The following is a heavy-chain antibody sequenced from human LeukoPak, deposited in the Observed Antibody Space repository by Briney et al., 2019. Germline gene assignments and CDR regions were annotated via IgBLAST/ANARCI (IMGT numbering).Heavy chain of an antibody. Sequence: GGSLRLSCAASGFSFSSYEMNWVRQAPGKGPEWISYINSIGTTIYYADSVKGRFTVSRDNAKSSLYLQTGSLRVEDTAVYYCARNRGSEVDYWGQGTLVTVSS. CDR1: GFSFSSYE. J-gene: IGHJ4*02. V-gene: IGHV3-48*03. CDR2: INSIGTTI. CDR3: ARNRGSEVDY. D-gene: IGHD2-15*01.